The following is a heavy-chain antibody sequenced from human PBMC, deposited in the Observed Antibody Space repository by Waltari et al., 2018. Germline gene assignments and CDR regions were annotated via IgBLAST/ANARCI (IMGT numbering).Heavy chain of an antibody. Sequence: QVQLQESGPGLVKPSETLSLTCTVSGGSISSYYWSWIRQPAGQGLEWIGRIYTSGSTNYNPSLKSRVTMSVDTSKNQFSLKLSSVTAADTAVYYCAREEHYDFWSGYGNWFDPWGQGTLVTVSS. D-gene: IGHD3-3*01. CDR3: AREEHYDFWSGYGNWFDP. CDR2: IYTSGST. V-gene: IGHV4-4*07. J-gene: IGHJ5*02. CDR1: GGSISSYY.